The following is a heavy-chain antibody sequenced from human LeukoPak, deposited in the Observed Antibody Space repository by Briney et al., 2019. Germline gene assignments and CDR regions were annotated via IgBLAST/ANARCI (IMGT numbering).Heavy chain of an antibody. J-gene: IGHJ4*02. Sequence: SQTLSLTCAVPGGSISSGGYSWSWIRQPPGKGLEWIGYIYHSGSTYYNPSLKSRVTISVDRSKNQFSLKLSSVTAADTAVYYCARAHDYGDYFDYWGQGTLVTVSS. CDR3: ARAHDYGDYFDY. CDR1: GGSISSGGYS. V-gene: IGHV4-30-2*01. D-gene: IGHD4-17*01. CDR2: IYHSGST.